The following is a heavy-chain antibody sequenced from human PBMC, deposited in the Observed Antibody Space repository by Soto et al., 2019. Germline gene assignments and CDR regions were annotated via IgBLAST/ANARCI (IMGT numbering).Heavy chain of an antibody. CDR3: ASTYYYDSSGSMPFDY. CDR2: IYHTGRT. CDR1: GDSINYKNW. Sequence: SETLSLTCTVSGDSINYKNWWSWLRQPPGKRLEWIRDIYHTGRTSYNPSLMSRVTMSVDTSKNQFSLKVTSVSAEDTAVYYCASTYYYDSSGSMPFDYWGQGTLVTVSS. J-gene: IGHJ4*02. D-gene: IGHD3-22*01. V-gene: IGHV4-4*02.